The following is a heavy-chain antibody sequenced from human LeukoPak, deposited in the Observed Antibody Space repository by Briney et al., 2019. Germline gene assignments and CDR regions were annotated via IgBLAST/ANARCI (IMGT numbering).Heavy chain of an antibody. J-gene: IGHJ4*02. V-gene: IGHV4-28*01. Sequence: SDTLSLTCAVSGYSITSSSWWGWIRQPPGKGLEWIGYIYHSGTTYYNPSLQSRVTMSVDTSKNQFPLKLSSVTAVDTAVYYCARKENVYYYFDYWGQGTLVTVSS. CDR2: IYHSGTT. CDR1: GYSITSSSW. CDR3: ARKENVYYYFDY. D-gene: IGHD3-10*01.